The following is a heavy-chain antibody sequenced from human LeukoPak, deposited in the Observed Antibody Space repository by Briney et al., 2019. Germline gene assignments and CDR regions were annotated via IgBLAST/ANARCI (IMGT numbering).Heavy chain of an antibody. D-gene: IGHD4-17*01. Sequence: SETLSLTCTVSGGSISSGGYYWSWIRQGPGHGLEWIGYIYYSGSTYYNPSLKSRVTIAVDTSKNQYSLKLSSVTAADTDVYSCPRYRVGDYGDLDSFDYWGQETLVTVSS. V-gene: IGHV4-31*03. CDR3: PRYRVGDYGDLDSFDY. CDR1: GGSISSGGYY. CDR2: IYYSGST. J-gene: IGHJ4*02.